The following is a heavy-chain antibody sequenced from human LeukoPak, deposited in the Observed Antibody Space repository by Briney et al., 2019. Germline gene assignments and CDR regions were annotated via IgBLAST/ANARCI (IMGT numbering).Heavy chain of an antibody. J-gene: IGHJ5*02. CDR2: INHSGST. CDR1: GGSFSGYY. V-gene: IGHV4-34*01. CDR3: ARGGLRFLEWSHSGWFDP. Sequence: SETLSLTCAVYGGSFSGYYWSWIRQPPGKGLEWIGEINHSGSTNYNPSLKSRVTISVDTSKNQFSLKLSSVTAADTAVYYCARGGLRFLEWSHSGWFDPWGQGTLVTVSS. D-gene: IGHD3-3*01.